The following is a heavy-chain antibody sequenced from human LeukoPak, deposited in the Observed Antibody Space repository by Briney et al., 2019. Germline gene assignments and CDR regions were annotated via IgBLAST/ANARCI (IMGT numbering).Heavy chain of an antibody. CDR3: ARGVSAVAGSFDY. CDR2: ISSSSSYI. CDR1: GFTFSSYS. J-gene: IGHJ4*02. V-gene: IGHV3-21*01. D-gene: IGHD6-19*01. Sequence: PGGSLRLSCAASGFTFSSYSMNWVRQALGKGLEWVSCISSSSSYIYYADSVKGRFTISRDNAKNSLYLQMNSLRAEDTAVYYCARGVSAVAGSFDYWGQGTLVTVSS.